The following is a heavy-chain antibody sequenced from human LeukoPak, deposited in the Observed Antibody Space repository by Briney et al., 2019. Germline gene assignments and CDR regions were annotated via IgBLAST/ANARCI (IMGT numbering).Heavy chain of an antibody. J-gene: IGHJ3*02. CDR3: ARDNRKYYYDSSRYYYEDAFDI. CDR2: VSYDGSNK. CDR1: GFTFTSYA. Sequence: PGRSLRLSCAVSGFTFTSYAMHWVRQAPGKGLEWVAVVSYDGSNKDHADSVTGRFTISRDNSKNTLYLQMNSLRVEDTAVYYCARDNRKYYYDSSRYYYEDAFDIWGQGTMVSVSS. D-gene: IGHD3-22*01. V-gene: IGHV3-30-3*01.